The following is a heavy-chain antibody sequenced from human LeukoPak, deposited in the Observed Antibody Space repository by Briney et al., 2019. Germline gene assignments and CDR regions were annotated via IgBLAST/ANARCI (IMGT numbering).Heavy chain of an antibody. J-gene: IGHJ4*02. CDR2: INHSGST. V-gene: IGHV4-34*01. Sequence: SETLSLTCAVYGGSFSGYYWSWIRQPPGKGLEWIGEINHSGSTNYNPSLKSRVTISVDTSKNQFSLKLSSVTAADTAVYYCARGPPTDDFWSGYYPFDYWGQGTLVTVSS. CDR1: GGSFSGYY. D-gene: IGHD3-3*01. CDR3: ARGPPTDDFWSGYYPFDY.